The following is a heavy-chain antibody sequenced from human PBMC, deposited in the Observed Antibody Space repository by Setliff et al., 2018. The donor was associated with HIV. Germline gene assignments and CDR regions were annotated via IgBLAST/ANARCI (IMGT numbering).Heavy chain of an antibody. CDR3: TSDPPASGWTLAY. Sequence: PGGSLRLSCAASGFIFSDYGMHWVRQAPGKGLEWVAVIWYDGSNKYYADSVKGRFTIARDNSKNTLYLQMDSLRGEDTAVYYCTSDPPASGWTLAYWGQGALVTVSS. CDR2: IWYDGSNK. V-gene: IGHV3-33*01. CDR1: GFIFSDYG. D-gene: IGHD6-19*01. J-gene: IGHJ4*02.